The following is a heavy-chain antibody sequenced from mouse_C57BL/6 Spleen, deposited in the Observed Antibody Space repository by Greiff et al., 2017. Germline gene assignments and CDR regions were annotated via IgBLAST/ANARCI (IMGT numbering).Heavy chain of an antibody. D-gene: IGHD1-1*01. Sequence: QVQLQQPGAELVKPGASVKMSCKASGYTFTSYWITWVKQRPGQGLEWIGDIYPGSGSTNYNEKFKSKATLTVDTSSSTAYMQLSSLTSEDSAVYYCAISTTVVADWYFDVWGTGTTVTVSS. J-gene: IGHJ1*03. V-gene: IGHV1-55*01. CDR2: IYPGSGST. CDR1: GYTFTSYW. CDR3: AISTTVVADWYFDV.